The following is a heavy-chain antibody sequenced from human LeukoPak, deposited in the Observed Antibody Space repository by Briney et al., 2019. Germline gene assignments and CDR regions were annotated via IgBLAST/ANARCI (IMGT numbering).Heavy chain of an antibody. Sequence: ASVKVSCKASGYTFTSYDINWVRQATGQGLEWMGWMNPNSGNTGYAQKFQGRVTITADKSTSTAYMELSSLRSDDTAVYYCARVTDPHAFDIWGQGTMVTVSS. CDR3: ARVTDPHAFDI. J-gene: IGHJ3*02. V-gene: IGHV1-8*01. CDR1: GYTFTSYD. CDR2: MNPNSGNT.